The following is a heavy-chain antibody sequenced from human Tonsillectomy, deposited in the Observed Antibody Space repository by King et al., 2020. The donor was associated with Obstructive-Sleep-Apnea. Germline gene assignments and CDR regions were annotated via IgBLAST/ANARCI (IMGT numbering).Heavy chain of an antibody. D-gene: IGHD3-10*01. Sequence: EVQLVESGGGLVQPGGSLRLSCAASGFTFSSYAMSWVRQAPGKGLEWVSAISGSGGSTYYADSVKGRFTISRDNSKNTLYLQMNSLRAEDTAVYYCAKDGLYYGSGSFNWFDPWGQGTLVTVSS. CDR2: ISGSGGST. CDR1: GFTFSSYA. CDR3: AKDGLYYGSGSFNWFDP. V-gene: IGHV3-23*04. J-gene: IGHJ5*02.